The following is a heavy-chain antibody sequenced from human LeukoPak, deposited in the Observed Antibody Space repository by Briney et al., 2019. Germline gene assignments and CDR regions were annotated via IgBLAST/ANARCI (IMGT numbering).Heavy chain of an antibody. Sequence: SQTLFLTCAVSGGSISSGGYSWSWIRQPPGKGLEWIGYIYHSGSTHYNPSLESRVTISVDRSKNQFSLKLSSVTAADTAVYYCARGGDSSGYYSYGAFDIWGQGTVVTVSS. CDR1: GGSISSGGYS. D-gene: IGHD3-22*01. J-gene: IGHJ3*02. CDR2: IYHSGST. V-gene: IGHV4-30-2*01. CDR3: ARGGDSSGYYSYGAFDI.